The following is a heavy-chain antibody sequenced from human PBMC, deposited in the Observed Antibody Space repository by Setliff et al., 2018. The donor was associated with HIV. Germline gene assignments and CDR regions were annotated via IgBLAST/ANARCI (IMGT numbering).Heavy chain of an antibody. D-gene: IGHD2-15*01. CDR1: GGSISGYY. V-gene: IGHV4-34*01. CDR2: INHSGST. J-gene: IGHJ4*02. CDR3: AVVVAANLYDY. Sequence: SETLSLPCTVSGGSISGYYWSWIRQPPGKGLEWIGEINHSGSTNYNPSLKSRVTISVDTSKNQFSLKLSSVTAADTAVYYCAVVVAANLYDYWGQGTLVTVSS.